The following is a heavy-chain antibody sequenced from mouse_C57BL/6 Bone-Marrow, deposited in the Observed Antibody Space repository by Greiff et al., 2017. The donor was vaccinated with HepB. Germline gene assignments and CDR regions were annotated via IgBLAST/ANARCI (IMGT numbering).Heavy chain of an antibody. CDR2: INSDGGSA. D-gene: IGHD2-4*01. Sequence: EVMLVESGGGLVQPGESLKLSCESNEYEFPSHDMSWVRKTPEKRLELVAAINSDGGSAYYPDTMERRFIISRDNTKKTLYLQMSSLRSEDTALYYCARHGDYDGVGAMDYWGQGTSVTVSS. V-gene: IGHV5-2*01. CDR3: ARHGDYDGVGAMDY. CDR1: EYEFPSHD. J-gene: IGHJ4*01.